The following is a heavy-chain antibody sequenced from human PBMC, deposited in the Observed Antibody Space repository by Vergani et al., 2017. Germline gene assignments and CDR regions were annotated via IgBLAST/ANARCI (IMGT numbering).Heavy chain of an antibody. J-gene: IGHJ6*02. D-gene: IGHD1-14*01. CDR3: ARDPLYCTTWPFLLLDMDV. Sequence: QVQLQESGPGLVRPSQTLSLTCTVSGGSISSGSYYWSWFRQPAWKGLEWIGRFYTGGGTSYNPSLKSRVTISVDTSKNQFSLHLSSVTAADTAVYYCARDPLYCTTWPFLLLDMDVWGQGTTVTVSS. CDR2: FYTGGGT. V-gene: IGHV4-61*02. CDR1: GGSISSGSYY.